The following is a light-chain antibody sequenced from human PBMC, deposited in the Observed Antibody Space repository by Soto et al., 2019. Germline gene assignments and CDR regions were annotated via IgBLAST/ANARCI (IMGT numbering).Light chain of an antibody. CDR2: DTV. Sequence: QAVVTQEPSLTVSPGGTVTLTCGSTTGAVTSGHYPYWFQQKPGQAPKTLIYDTVNRESWTPARFSGSLLEGKAALTLSGAQPEDEAEYYCMLSFNAAGFFGGGTKVTVL. CDR3: MLSFNAAGF. J-gene: IGLJ2*01. CDR1: TGAVTSGHY. V-gene: IGLV7-46*01.